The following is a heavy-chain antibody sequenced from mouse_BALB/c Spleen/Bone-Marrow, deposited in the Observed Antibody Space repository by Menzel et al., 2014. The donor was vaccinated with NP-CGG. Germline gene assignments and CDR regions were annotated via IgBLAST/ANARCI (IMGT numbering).Heavy chain of an antibody. CDR2: INPSNGRT. V-gene: IGHV1S81*02. Sequence: QVHVKQSGAELVKPGASVKLSCKASGYTFTSYWMHWVKQRPGQGLEWIGEINPSNGRTNYNEKFKSKATLTVDKSSSTAYMQLSSLTSEDSAVYYCARERGNYPFAYRGQGTLVTVSA. CDR3: ARERGNYPFAY. CDR1: GYTFTSYW. J-gene: IGHJ3*01. D-gene: IGHD2-1*01.